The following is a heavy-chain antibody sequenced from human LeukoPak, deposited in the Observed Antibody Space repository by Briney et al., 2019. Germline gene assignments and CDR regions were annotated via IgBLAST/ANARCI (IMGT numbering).Heavy chain of an antibody. J-gene: IGHJ4*02. D-gene: IGHD3-22*01. Sequence: GASVKVSCKASGYTFTSFDINWVRQATGQGLEWMGWMNPNSGNTGYAQKFQGRVTMTRNTSISTAYMELSSLRSEDTAVYYCARGPYYYDSSGYYGWENWGQGTLVTVSS. CDR3: ARGPYYYDSSGYYGWEN. CDR2: MNPNSGNT. CDR1: GYTFTSFD. V-gene: IGHV1-8*01.